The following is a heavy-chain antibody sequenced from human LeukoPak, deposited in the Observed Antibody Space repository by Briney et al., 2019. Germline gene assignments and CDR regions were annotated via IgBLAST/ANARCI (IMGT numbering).Heavy chain of an antibody. Sequence: GGSLRLSCAASGFTVSSNYMSWVRQAPGKGLEWVSVIYSGGSTYYADSVKGRFTISRDNSKNTLYLQMNSLRAEDTAVYYCASLWSLNGDFDYWGQGTLVTVPS. D-gene: IGHD1-1*01. CDR3: ASLWSLNGDFDY. CDR1: GFTVSSNY. CDR2: IYSGGST. J-gene: IGHJ4*02. V-gene: IGHV3-66*01.